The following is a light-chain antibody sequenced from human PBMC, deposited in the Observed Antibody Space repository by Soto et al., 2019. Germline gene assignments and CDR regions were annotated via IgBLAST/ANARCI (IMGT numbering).Light chain of an antibody. CDR2: GVS. J-gene: IGKJ1*01. V-gene: IGKV3-20*01. CDR3: EQYGSSPRT. CDR1: QSVSSY. Sequence: EIVLTQSPATLSVSPGERATLSCRASQSVSSYLAWYQQKPGQAPRLLIYGVSSRATGIPDRFSGSGSGTDFTLTISRLEPEDFAVYYCEQYGSSPRTFGQGTKVDIK.